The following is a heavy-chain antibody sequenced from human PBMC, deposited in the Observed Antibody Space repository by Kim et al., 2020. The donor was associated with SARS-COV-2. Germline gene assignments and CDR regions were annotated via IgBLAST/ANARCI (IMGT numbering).Heavy chain of an antibody. CDR3: AGQWELAAFDY. J-gene: IGHJ4*02. Sequence: GGSLRLSCAASGFTFSSYAMHWVRQAPGKGLEWVAVISYDGSNKYYADSVKGRFTISRDNSKNTLYLQMNSLRAEDTAVYYCAGQWELAAFDYWGQGTL. CDR1: GFTFSSYA. V-gene: IGHV3-30-3*01. CDR2: ISYDGSNK. D-gene: IGHD1-26*01.